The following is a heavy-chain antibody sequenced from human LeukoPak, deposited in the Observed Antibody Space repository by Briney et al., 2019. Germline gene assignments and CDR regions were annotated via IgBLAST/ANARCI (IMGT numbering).Heavy chain of an antibody. CDR1: GFTFSSYA. V-gene: IGHV3-23*01. J-gene: IGHJ4*02. Sequence: PGGSLRLSCAASGFTFSSYAMSWVRQASGKGLEWVSAISGSGGSTYYADSVKGRFTISRDNSKNTLYLQMNSLRAGDTAVYYCAKDPPGYQLLFDYWGQGTLVTVSS. D-gene: IGHD2-2*01. CDR2: ISGSGGST. CDR3: AKDPPGYQLLFDY.